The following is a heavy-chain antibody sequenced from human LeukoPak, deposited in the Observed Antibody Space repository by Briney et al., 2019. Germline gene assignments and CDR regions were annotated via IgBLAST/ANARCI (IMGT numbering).Heavy chain of an antibody. J-gene: IGHJ4*02. CDR2: INTNTGNP. CDR1: GYTFDTYG. CDR3: ARGSIGAPHHFDY. Sequence: GASVEVSCKASGYTFDTYGMNWVRRAPGQGLEWMGWINTNTGNPTYAQGFTGRFVFSLDTSVGTAYLQISSLKAEDTAVYYCARGSIGAPHHFDYWGQGILVTVSS. V-gene: IGHV7-4-1*02. D-gene: IGHD3-10*01.